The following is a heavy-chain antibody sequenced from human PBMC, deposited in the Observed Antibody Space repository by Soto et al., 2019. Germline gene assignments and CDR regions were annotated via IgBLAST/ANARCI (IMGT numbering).Heavy chain of an antibody. CDR1: GFTSDDYA. D-gene: IGHD3-22*01. Sequence: LRLSCAASGFTSDDYAMHWVRQAPGKGLEWVSGISWNSGSMGYADSVKGRFTISRDNAKNSLYLQMDSLRPEDTALYYCAKDLRSYYDSSGAIDYWGQGTLVTVSS. CDR3: AKDLRSYYDSSGAIDY. J-gene: IGHJ4*02. CDR2: ISWNSGSM. V-gene: IGHV3-9*02.